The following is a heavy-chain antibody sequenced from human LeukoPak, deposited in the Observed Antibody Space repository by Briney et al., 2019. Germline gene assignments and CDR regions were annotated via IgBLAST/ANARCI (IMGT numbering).Heavy chain of an antibody. V-gene: IGHV7-4-1*02. CDR1: GYTLTNYA. CDR3: AREHTSSSFDY. Sequence: ASVKVSCKASGYTLTNYAISWVRQAPGQGLEWMGWINTNTGIPTYAQGFTGRFVFSLDTSVSTAYLQISSLKAEDIAVYYCAREHTSSSFDYWGQGTLVTVSS. J-gene: IGHJ4*02. CDR2: INTNTGIP. D-gene: IGHD6-6*01.